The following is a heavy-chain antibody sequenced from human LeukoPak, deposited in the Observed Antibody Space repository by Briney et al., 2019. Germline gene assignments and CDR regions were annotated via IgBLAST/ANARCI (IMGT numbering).Heavy chain of an antibody. CDR3: AKDTVDYGDYGGFDY. J-gene: IGHJ4*02. CDR1: GFTFSSYN. Sequence: GGSLRLSCAASGFTFSSYNMNWVRQAPGKGLEWVSYISSGTSYIYYAGSVKGRFTISRDNAENSLYLQMNSLRAEDTAVYYCAKDTVDYGDYGGFDYWGQGTLVTVSS. V-gene: IGHV3-21*01. D-gene: IGHD4-17*01. CDR2: ISSGTSYI.